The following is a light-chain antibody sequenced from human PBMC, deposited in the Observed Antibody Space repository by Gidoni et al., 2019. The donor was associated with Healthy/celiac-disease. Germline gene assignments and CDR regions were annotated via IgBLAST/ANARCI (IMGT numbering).Light chain of an antibody. CDR3: SSYTSSSTLSYV. J-gene: IGLJ1*01. V-gene: IGLV2-14*01. CDR2: EVS. CDR1: TSDVGGYNY. Sequence: QSALTQPASVSGSPGQSITIPCTGTTSDVGGYNYVSWYQQHPGKAPKLMIYEVSNRPSEVSNRFSGSKSGNTASLTISRLQAEDEADYHCSSYTSSSTLSYVFGTGTKVAVL.